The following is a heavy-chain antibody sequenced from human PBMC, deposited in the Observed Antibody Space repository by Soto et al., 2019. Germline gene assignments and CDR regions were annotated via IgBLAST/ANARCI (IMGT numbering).Heavy chain of an antibody. CDR2: IYHTGST. D-gene: IGHD3-10*01. CDR1: GGSISSSNW. Sequence: SETLSLTCAVSGGSISSSNWWSWVRQPPGKGLEWTGEIYHTGSTNNNPSLKSRVTISVDTSKNQFSLKLSSVTAADTAVYYWARDLRFRGFSGKDVWGQGNTVTVS. J-gene: IGHJ6*02. V-gene: IGHV4-4*02. CDR3: ARDLRFRGFSGKDV.